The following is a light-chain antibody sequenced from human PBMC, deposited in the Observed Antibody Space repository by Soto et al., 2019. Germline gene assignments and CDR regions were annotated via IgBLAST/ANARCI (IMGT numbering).Light chain of an antibody. V-gene: IGKV3-15*01. CDR1: QSISCT. Sequence: EIVMTQSPSTLSVSPGGRATLSCRASQSISCTLAWYQQKPGQAPRLRIYSASRRATGLPGRFSGSGSGTDFPLNIRSLQSEDLAVYYCQQYNNWPWTFGQGTKVEIK. J-gene: IGKJ1*01. CDR3: QQYNNWPWT. CDR2: SAS.